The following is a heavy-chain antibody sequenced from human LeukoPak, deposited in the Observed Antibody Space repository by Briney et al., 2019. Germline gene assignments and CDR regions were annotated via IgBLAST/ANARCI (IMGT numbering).Heavy chain of an antibody. D-gene: IGHD3-10*01. V-gene: IGHV4-34*01. CDR2: INHSGST. CDR3: ARGSVGSYFEY. CDR1: GGSFSGYY. Sequence: SETLSLTCAVYGGSFSGYYWSWIRQPPGKGLEWIGEINHSGSTNYNPSLKSRVTISVDTSKNQFSLKLSSVTAPDTAVYYCARGSVGSYFEYWGQRTLGTVSS. J-gene: IGHJ4*02.